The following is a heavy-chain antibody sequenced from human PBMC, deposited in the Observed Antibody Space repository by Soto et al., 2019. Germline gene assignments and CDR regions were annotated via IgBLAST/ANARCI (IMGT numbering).Heavy chain of an antibody. D-gene: IGHD2-2*01. V-gene: IGHV1-2*02. J-gene: IGHJ4*02. Sequence: ASVNVSCKTSEYTFTDNYIYWLRQAPGQGLEWMGWLNPNTGATDFAQRFQGRVTLTSDTSISTAYMELSRLTSDDTAVFYCARQSCSSTSCFYDYWGPGTLVTVSS. CDR3: ARQSCSSTSCFYDY. CDR2: LNPNTGAT. CDR1: EYTFTDNY.